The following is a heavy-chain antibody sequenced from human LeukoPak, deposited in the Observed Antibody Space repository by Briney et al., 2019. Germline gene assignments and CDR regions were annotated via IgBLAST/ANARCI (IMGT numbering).Heavy chain of an antibody. CDR2: IYHSGST. J-gene: IGHJ4*02. Sequence: PSETLSLTCTVSGGSISSGGYYWSWIRQPPGKGLEWIGYIYHSGSTYYNPSLKSRVTISVDTSKNQFSLKLSSVTAADTAVYYCARGYSGSCFDYWGQGTLVTVSS. V-gene: IGHV4-30-2*01. D-gene: IGHD1-26*01. CDR1: GGSISSGGYY. CDR3: ARGYSGSCFDY.